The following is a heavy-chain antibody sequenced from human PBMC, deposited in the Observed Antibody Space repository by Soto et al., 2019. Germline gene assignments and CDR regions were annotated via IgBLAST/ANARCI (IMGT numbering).Heavy chain of an antibody. D-gene: IGHD3-16*01. CDR1: GDSVSSNSAA. CDR2: TYYRSKWYN. CDR3: ARDMDDYVWGSYESHAFDI. Sequence: PSQTLSLTCAISGDSVSSNSAAWNWIRQSPSRGLEWLGRTYYRSKWYNDYAVSVKSRITINPDTSKNQFSLQLNSVTPEDTAVYYCARDMDDYVWGSYESHAFDIWGQGTMVTVSS. V-gene: IGHV6-1*01. J-gene: IGHJ3*02.